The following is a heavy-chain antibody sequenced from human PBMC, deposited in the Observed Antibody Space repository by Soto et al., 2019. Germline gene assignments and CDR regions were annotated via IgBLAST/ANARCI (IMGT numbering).Heavy chain of an antibody. J-gene: IGHJ6*03. CDR3: ARTLDYGHMDV. V-gene: IGHV4-4*09. CDR2: IYRIVST. D-gene: IGHD3-16*01. Sequence: SETLSLTCTVSGDSVRNQYWSWIRRPPGRGLEWIGYIYRIVSTKYNPSLNSRLTISFDTSKNQFSLKLSSVTAADTAVYYCARTLDYGHMDVWGKGTTVTVSS. CDR1: GDSVRNQY.